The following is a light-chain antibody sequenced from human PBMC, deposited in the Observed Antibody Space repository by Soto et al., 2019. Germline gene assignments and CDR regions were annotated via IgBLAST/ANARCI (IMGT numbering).Light chain of an antibody. CDR2: WAS. J-gene: IGKJ2*01. CDR1: QSVLYSSNNKNY. CDR3: QQYYSTPPT. Sequence: DIVMTQSPDSLAVSLGERATINCKSSQSVLYSSNNKNYLAWYQQKPGQPPKLLIYWASIRESVVPNRFSGSGSGTDFTLTISSLQAEDVAVYYCQQYYSTPPTFGQGTKLEIK. V-gene: IGKV4-1*01.